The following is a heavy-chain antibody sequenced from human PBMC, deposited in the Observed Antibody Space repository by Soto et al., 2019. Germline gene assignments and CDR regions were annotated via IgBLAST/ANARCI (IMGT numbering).Heavy chain of an antibody. Sequence: GAPVKASCKAPGGTFSSYALCWVRQAPGQGLEWMGGIIPIFGTANYAQKFQGRVTITADESTSTAYMELSSLRSEDTAVYYCARRNLEPVRYYYYGMDVWGQGTTVTVSS. CDR3: ARRNLEPVRYYYYGMDV. CDR1: GGTFSSYA. J-gene: IGHJ6*02. V-gene: IGHV1-69*13. CDR2: IIPIFGTA. D-gene: IGHD1-1*01.